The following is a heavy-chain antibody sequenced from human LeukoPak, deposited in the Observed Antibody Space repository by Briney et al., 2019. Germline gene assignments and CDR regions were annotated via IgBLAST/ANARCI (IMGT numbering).Heavy chain of an antibody. D-gene: IGHD1-26*01. Sequence: KPSETLSLTCTVSGGSISSSSYYWGWIRQPPGKGLEWIGSIYYSGSTYYNPSLKSRVTISVDTSKNQFSLKLSSVTAADTAVYYCARGLQWGIKSKPAPFNYWGQGTLVTVSS. J-gene: IGHJ4*02. CDR3: ARGLQWGIKSKPAPFNY. CDR1: GGSISSSSYY. CDR2: IYYSGST. V-gene: IGHV4-39*01.